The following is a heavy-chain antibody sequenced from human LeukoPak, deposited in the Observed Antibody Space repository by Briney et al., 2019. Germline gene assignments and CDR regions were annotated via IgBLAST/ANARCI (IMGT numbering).Heavy chain of an antibody. CDR1: GYTFTSYG. Sequence: GASVKVSCKASGYTFTSYGISWVRQAPGQGLEWMGWINPNSGGTNYAQKFQGRVTMTRDTSISTAYMELSRLRSDDTAVYYCATPSYGGNSPPEYWGQGTLVTVSS. D-gene: IGHD4-23*01. J-gene: IGHJ4*02. CDR3: ATPSYGGNSPPEY. CDR2: INPNSGGT. V-gene: IGHV1-2*02.